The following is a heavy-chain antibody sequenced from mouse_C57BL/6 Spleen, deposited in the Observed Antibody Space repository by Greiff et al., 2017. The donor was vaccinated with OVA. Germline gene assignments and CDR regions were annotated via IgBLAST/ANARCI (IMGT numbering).Heavy chain of an antibody. CDR1: GYTFTSYG. J-gene: IGHJ3*01. CDR3: ARHGSSPSWFAY. CDR2: IYPRSGNT. Sequence: QVQLQQSGAELARPGASVKLSCKASGYTFTSYGISWVKQRTGQGLEWIGEIYPRSGNTYYNEKFKGKATLTADKSSSTAYMELRSLTSEDSAVYFCARHGSSPSWFAYWGQGTLVTVSA. D-gene: IGHD1-1*01. V-gene: IGHV1-81*01.